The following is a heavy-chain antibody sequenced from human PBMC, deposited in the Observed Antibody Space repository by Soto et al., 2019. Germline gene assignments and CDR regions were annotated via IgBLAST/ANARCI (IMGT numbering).Heavy chain of an antibody. CDR1: GFTFSNAW. CDR2: IKSKTDGGTT. V-gene: IGHV3-15*01. CDR3: TTAELDLGTGFDY. D-gene: IGHD3-9*01. J-gene: IGHJ4*02. Sequence: TGGSLRLSFAASGFTFSNAWMSWVRQAPGKGLEWVGRIKSKTDGGTTDYAAPVKCRFTISRDDSKNTLYLQMNSLKTEDTAVYYCTTAELDLGTGFDYWGQGTLVTVSS.